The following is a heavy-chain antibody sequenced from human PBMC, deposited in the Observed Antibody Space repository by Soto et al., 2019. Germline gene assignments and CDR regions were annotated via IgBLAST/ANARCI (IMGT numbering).Heavy chain of an antibody. CDR1: GFTFDDYT. J-gene: IGHJ3*02. Sequence: PGGSLRLSCAASGFTFDDYTMHWVRQAPGKGLEWVSLISWDGGSTYYADSVKGRFTISRDNSKNSLYLQMNSLRAEDTALYYCAKEDVDAFDIWGQGTMVTVSS. CDR2: ISWDGGST. V-gene: IGHV3-43*01. CDR3: AKEDVDAFDI.